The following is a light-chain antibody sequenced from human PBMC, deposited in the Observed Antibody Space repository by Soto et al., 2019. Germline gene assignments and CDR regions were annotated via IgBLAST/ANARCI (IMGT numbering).Light chain of an antibody. Sequence: DIQMTQSPSTLSASVGDRVTITCRASQSIGSWLAWYQQKPGKAPKLLIYKASSLESGVPSRFSGSVSGTEFTLTISSLQADDFASYYCQQYGSYSPWTCGQGTKVEIK. V-gene: IGKV1-5*03. CDR3: QQYGSYSPWT. CDR1: QSIGSW. CDR2: KAS. J-gene: IGKJ1*01.